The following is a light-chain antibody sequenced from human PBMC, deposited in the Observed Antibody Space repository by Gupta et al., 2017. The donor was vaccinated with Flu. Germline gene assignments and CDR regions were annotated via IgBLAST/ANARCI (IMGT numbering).Light chain of an antibody. CDR2: ENS. V-gene: IGLV1-51*02. CDR3: AAWDGNLIGGV. J-gene: IGLJ3*02. Sequence: VATLPPSVTAAPGQQVTISCSGSSSNIGKNFVSWYQQLPGTAPKLLIFENSNRPSGIPDRFSGSKSGTSATLDITGLQTGDEADYYCAAWDGNLIGGVFGGGTTLTVL. CDR1: SSNIGKNF.